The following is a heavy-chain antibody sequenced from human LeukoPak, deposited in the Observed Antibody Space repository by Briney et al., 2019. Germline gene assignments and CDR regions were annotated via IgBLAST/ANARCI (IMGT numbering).Heavy chain of an antibody. CDR3: AREVKGEYCSSTSCSRVGDV. CDR2: ISRSGSTI. CDR1: GFTFSDCY. D-gene: IGHD2-2*01. Sequence: GGSLRLSCAASGFTFSDCYMSWIRQAPGKGLEWVSYISRSGSTIYYADSVKGRFTISRDNAKNSLYLQMNSLRAEDTAVYYCAREVKGEYCSSTSCSRVGDVWGQGTTVTVSS. J-gene: IGHJ6*02. V-gene: IGHV3-11*01.